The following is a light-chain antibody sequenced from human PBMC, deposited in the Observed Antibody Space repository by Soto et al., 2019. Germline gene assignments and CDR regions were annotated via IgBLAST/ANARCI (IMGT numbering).Light chain of an antibody. J-gene: IGKJ1*01. CDR1: QSVSSSY. V-gene: IGKV3-20*01. Sequence: EIVLTQSPATLSLSPGERATLSCRASQSVSSSYLAWYQQKPGQAPRLLIYGASSRPTGIPDRFSGSGSGTDFTLTISSLAPEDFAVYYCQQSGDSQWTFGQGTKVDIK. CDR2: GAS. CDR3: QQSGDSQWT.